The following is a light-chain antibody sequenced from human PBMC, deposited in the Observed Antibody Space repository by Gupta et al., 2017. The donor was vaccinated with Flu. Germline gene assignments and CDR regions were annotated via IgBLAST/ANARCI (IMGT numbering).Light chain of an antibody. J-gene: IGLJ3*02. V-gene: IGLV3-1*01. CDR3: QVWDSSAPNWV. Sequence: SYELTQPPSVSVSPGQTASITCSGDKLGDQFACWYQQKPGQSPVLVIYQDTKRPSGIPERFSGSNSGNTDTLTISGTQGMDEADYYCQVWDSSAPNWVFGGGTKLTVL. CDR1: KLGDQF. CDR2: QDT.